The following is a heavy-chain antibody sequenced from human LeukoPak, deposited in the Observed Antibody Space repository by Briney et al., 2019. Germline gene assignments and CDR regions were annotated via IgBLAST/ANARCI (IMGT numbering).Heavy chain of an antibody. CDR1: GYTFNSHG. V-gene: IGHV1-8*01. CDR2: MNPNSGNT. D-gene: IGHD1-26*01. Sequence: ASVKVSCKASGYTFNSHGISWVRQATGQGLEWMGWMNPNSGNTGYAQKFQGRVTMTRNTSISTAYMELSSLRSEDTAVYYCARALRELLGTYYYYYMDVWGKGTTVTISS. J-gene: IGHJ6*03. CDR3: ARALRELLGTYYYYYMDV.